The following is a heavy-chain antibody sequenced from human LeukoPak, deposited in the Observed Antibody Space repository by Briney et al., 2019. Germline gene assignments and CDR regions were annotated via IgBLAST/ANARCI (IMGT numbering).Heavy chain of an antibody. CDR1: GYTFTSYY. D-gene: IGHD6-13*01. J-gene: IGHJ4*02. CDR2: INPSGGST. CDR3: ARDISTQIAAAGTNY. Sequence: GASVKVSCKASGYTFTSYYMHWVRQAPGQGLEWMGIINPSGGSTSYAQKFQGRVTMTRDTSTSTVYMELSSLRSEDTAVYYCARDISTQIAAAGTNYWGQGTLVTVSS. V-gene: IGHV1-46*01.